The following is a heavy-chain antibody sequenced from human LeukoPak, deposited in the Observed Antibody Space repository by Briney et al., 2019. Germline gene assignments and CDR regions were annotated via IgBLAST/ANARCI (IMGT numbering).Heavy chain of an antibody. J-gene: IGHJ2*01. CDR2: IYPGDSDT. V-gene: IGHV5-51*01. D-gene: IGHD4-17*01. CDR3: ARLPYGDLYWYFDL. Sequence: KVSCKASGYTFTSYGISWVRQAPGQGLEWMGIIYPGDSDTRYSPSFQGQVTISADKSTSTAYLQWSSLKASDTAMYYCARLPYGDLYWYFDLWGRGTLVTVSS. CDR1: GYTFTSYG.